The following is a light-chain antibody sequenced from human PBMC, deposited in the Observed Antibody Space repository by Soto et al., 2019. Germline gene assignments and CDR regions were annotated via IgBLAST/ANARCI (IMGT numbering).Light chain of an antibody. CDR2: GAS. J-gene: IGKJ2*01. Sequence: IVLTQSPGTLSLSPGERATLSCRASQSVTSSYLAWYQEKPGQAPRLLIYGASRRATDIPDRFTGSGSGTDFTLTISRLEPEDFAMYFCQQYGSSPYTFGRGTKVDIK. V-gene: IGKV3-20*01. CDR3: QQYGSSPYT. CDR1: QSVTSSY.